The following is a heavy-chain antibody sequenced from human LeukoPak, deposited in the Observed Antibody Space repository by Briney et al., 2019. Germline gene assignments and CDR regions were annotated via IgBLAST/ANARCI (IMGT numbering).Heavy chain of an antibody. Sequence: SETLSLTCTVSCGSISGFSYYWGWIRQPPGNVLEWFGIISFSGSTHYNPTPNSRSLISVDTSLYQFSLKVNSMTAPDSAVVSCASLGYCSSTSCHLNWFDPWGQGTLVAVSS. CDR2: ISFSGST. J-gene: IGHJ5*02. CDR1: CGSISGFSYY. D-gene: IGHD2-2*01. CDR3: ASLGYCSSTSCHLNWFDP. V-gene: IGHV4-39*01.